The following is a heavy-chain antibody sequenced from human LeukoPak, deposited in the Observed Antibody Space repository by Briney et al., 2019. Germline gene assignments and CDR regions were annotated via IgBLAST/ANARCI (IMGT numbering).Heavy chain of an antibody. Sequence: SVKVSCKASGGTFSSYAISWVRQAPGQGLEWMGGIIPIFGTANYAQKFQGRVTITADESTSTAYMELSGLRSEDTAVYYCASSFRVVPAAPSDYYYMDVWGKGTTVTVSS. CDR3: ASSFRVVPAAPSDYYYMDV. CDR1: GGTFSSYA. V-gene: IGHV1-69*01. CDR2: IIPIFGTA. J-gene: IGHJ6*03. D-gene: IGHD2-2*01.